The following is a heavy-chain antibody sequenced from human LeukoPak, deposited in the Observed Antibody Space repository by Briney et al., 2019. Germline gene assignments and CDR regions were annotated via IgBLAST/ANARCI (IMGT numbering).Heavy chain of an antibody. CDR3: ARRGLRSVR. CDR2: IYYSGST. V-gene: IGHV4-39*01. Sequence: SETLSLTCTVSGGSISSSSYYWGWIRQPPGKGLEWIVSIYYSGSTYYNPSLKSRVTISVDTSKNQFSLKLSSVTAADTAVYYCARRGLRSVRRGQGTLVTVSS. D-gene: IGHD1-26*01. CDR1: GGSISSSSYY. J-gene: IGHJ4*02.